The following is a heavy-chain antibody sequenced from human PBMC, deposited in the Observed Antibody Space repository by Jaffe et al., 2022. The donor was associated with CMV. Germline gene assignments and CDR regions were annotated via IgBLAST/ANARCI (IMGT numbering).Heavy chain of an antibody. D-gene: IGHD6-19*01. V-gene: IGHV3-9*01. CDR3: AKGSVAGGDFDY. J-gene: IGHJ4*02. Sequence: EVQLVESGGGLVQPGRSLRLSCAASGFTFDDYAMHWVRQAPGKGLEWVSGISWNSGSIGYADSVKGRFTISRDNAKNSLYLQMNSLRAEDTALYYCAKGSVAGGDFDYWGQGTLVTVSS. CDR1: GFTFDDYA. CDR2: ISWNSGSI.